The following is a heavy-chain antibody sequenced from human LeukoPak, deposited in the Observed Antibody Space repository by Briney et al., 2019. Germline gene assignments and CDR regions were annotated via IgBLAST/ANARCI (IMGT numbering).Heavy chain of an antibody. CDR3: ARRRSGGRDFDF. CDR1: GGSISSSH. Sequence: SETLSLTCTVSGGSISSSHWSWIRQPPGKGLEWIGYIYTSRGTNYNPSLKSRVTISVDTSKNQFSLKLSSVTAADTAVYYCARRRSGGRDFDFWGQGALVTVSS. V-gene: IGHV4-4*09. CDR2: IYTSRGT. J-gene: IGHJ4*02. D-gene: IGHD2-15*01.